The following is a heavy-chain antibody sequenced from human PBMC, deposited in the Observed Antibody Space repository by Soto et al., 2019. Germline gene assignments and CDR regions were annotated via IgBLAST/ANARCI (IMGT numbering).Heavy chain of an antibody. D-gene: IGHD3-22*01. V-gene: IGHV3-23*01. CDR2: ISVSGNNA. Sequence: GGSLRLSCAASGFAFSTFAMTWVRQAPGKGLECVAAISVSGNNAYYADSVKGRFTISRDNSQNSVFLQMSSLRADDTAVYYCARDQLRPGILYSLGVLLPEYGLWGQGTLVTVSP. J-gene: IGHJ4*02. CDR3: ARDQLRPGILYSLGVLLPEYGL. CDR1: GFAFSTFA.